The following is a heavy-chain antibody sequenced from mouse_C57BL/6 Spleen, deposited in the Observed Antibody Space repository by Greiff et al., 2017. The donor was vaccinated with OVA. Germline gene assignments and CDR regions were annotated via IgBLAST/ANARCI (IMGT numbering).Heavy chain of an antibody. D-gene: IGHD2-1*01. CDR1: GYTFTSYW. CDR2: IVPSDSYT. J-gene: IGHJ4*01. CDR3: ARDLYQSAMDY. V-gene: IGHV1-69*01. Sequence: VQLQQPGAELVMPGASVKLSCKASGYTFTSYWMHWVKQRPGQGLEWIGEIVPSDSYTNYNQKFKGKSTLTVDKSSSTAYMQLSSLTSEDSAVYYCARDLYQSAMDYWGQGTSVTVSS.